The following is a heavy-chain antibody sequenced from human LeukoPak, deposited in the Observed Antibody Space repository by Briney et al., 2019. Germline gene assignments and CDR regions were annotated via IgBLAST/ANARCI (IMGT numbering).Heavy chain of an antibody. V-gene: IGHV4-34*01. CDR1: GDSISNADYYY. CDR3: ARDFSTYSSSWDY. J-gene: IGHJ4*02. CDR2: INHSGST. D-gene: IGHD6-13*01. Sequence: SETLSLTCTVSGDSISNADYYYWGWIRQPPGKGLEWIGEINHSGSTNYNPSLKSRVTISVDTSKNQFSLKLSSVTAADTAVYYCARDFSTYSSSWDYWGQGTLVTVSS.